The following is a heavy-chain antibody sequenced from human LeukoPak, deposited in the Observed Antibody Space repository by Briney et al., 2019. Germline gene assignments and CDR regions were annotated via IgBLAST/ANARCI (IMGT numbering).Heavy chain of an antibody. J-gene: IGHJ4*02. D-gene: IGHD5-18*01. CDR2: IYPSGNT. CDR3: ARRFGYSYGYDDC. Sequence: SETLSLTCTVSGFSISSGYYWGWIRQPPGKGLEWIGNIYPSGNTYYNPSPKSRVTISIDTSKNQFSLKLSSVTAADTAVYYCARRFGYSYGYDDCWGQGTLVTVSS. V-gene: IGHV4-38-2*02. CDR1: GFSISSGYY.